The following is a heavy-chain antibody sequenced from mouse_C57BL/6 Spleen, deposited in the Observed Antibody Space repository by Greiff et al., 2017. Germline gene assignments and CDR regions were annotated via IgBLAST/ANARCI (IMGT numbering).Heavy chain of an antibody. D-gene: IGHD1-1*02. CDR2: ISSGSSTI. J-gene: IGHJ2*01. V-gene: IGHV5-17*01. CDR3: ARRSYGSFDY. CDR1: GFTFSDYG. Sequence: DVHLVESGGGLVKPGGSLKLSCAASGFTFSDYGMHWVRQAPEKGLEWVAYISSGSSTIYYADTVKGRFTISRDNAKNTLFLQMTSLRSEDTAMYYCARRSYGSFDYWGQGTTLTVSS.